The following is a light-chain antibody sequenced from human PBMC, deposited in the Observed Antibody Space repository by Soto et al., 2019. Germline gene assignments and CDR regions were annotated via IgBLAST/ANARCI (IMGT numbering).Light chain of an antibody. Sequence: IQMTKSPSSLSAAVGDRVTITCRASQGISNYLSWYQQKPGKAPKLLIYAAYTLQSGVPSRFSGSGYGADFTLTISSLQLEDVATYYCQTYNRDPWTFGQGTKVEIK. CDR3: QTYNRDPWT. CDR1: QGISNY. CDR2: AAY. V-gene: IGKV1-27*01. J-gene: IGKJ1*01.